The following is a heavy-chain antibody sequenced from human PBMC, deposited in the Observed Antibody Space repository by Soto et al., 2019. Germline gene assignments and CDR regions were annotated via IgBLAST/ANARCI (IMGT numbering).Heavy chain of an antibody. J-gene: IGHJ6*02. CDR3: AREGIAARPGYYYYGMDV. V-gene: IGHV1-18*01. Sequence: ASVKVSCKASGYTFTSYGISWVRQAPGQGLEWMGWISAYNGNTNYAQKLQGRVTMTTDTSTSTAYMELRSLRSDDTAVYYCAREGIAARPGYYYYGMDVWGQGTTVTVSS. D-gene: IGHD6-6*01. CDR1: GYTFTSYG. CDR2: ISAYNGNT.